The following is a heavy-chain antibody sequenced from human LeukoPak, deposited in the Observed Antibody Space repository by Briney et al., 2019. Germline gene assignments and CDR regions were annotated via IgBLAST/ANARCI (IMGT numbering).Heavy chain of an antibody. CDR3: ARDLRAGRDIVGATKSPGY. J-gene: IGHJ4*02. D-gene: IGHD1-26*01. CDR1: GYTFTSYG. V-gene: IGHV1-18*01. Sequence: ASVKVSCKASGYTFTSYGISWVRQAPGQGLEWMGWISAYNGNTNYAQKLQGRVTMTTDTSTSTAYMELRSLRSDDTAVYYCARDLRAGRDIVGATKSPGYWGQGTLVTVSS. CDR2: ISAYNGNT.